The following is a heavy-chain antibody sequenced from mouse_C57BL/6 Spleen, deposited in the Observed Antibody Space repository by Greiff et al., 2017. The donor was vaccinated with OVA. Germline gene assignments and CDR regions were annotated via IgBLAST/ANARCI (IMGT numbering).Heavy chain of an antibody. Sequence: VQLQQSGPELVKPGASVKISCKASGYTFTDYYMNWVKQSHGKSLEWIGAINPNNGGTSYNQKVKGKATLTVDKSSSTAYMELRSLPSEASAVYYCARGCNYDEDSTWFAYWGQGTLVTVSA. J-gene: IGHJ3*01. CDR1: GYTFTDYY. D-gene: IGHD2-4*01. CDR2: INPNNGGT. CDR3: ARGCNYDEDSTWFAY. V-gene: IGHV1-26*01.